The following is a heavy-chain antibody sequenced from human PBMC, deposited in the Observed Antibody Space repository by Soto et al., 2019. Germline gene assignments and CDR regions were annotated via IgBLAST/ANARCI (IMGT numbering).Heavy chain of an antibody. J-gene: IGHJ6*03. Sequence: PSETLSLTCTVSGGSISSYYWSWIRQPPGKGLEWIGYIYYSGSTNYNPSLKSRVTISLDTSKNQFFLKLSSVTAADTAVYYCAYCSSTSCPHYYYMDVWGKGTTVTVSS. CDR3: AYCSSTSCPHYYYMDV. D-gene: IGHD2-2*01. V-gene: IGHV4-59*08. CDR2: IYYSGST. CDR1: GGSISSYY.